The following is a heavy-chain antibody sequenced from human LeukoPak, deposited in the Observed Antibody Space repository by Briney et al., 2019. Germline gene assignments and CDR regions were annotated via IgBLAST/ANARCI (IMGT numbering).Heavy chain of an antibody. CDR2: ISAYNGNT. Sequence: ASVKVSCKASGYTFTSYGISWVRQAPGQGLEWMGWISAYNGNTNYAQKLQGRVTMTTDTSTSTAYMELRSLRSDDTAVYYSARAMGYSGYENWFDPWGQGTLVTVSS. D-gene: IGHD5-12*01. J-gene: IGHJ5*02. V-gene: IGHV1-18*01. CDR3: ARAMGYSGYENWFDP. CDR1: GYTFTSYG.